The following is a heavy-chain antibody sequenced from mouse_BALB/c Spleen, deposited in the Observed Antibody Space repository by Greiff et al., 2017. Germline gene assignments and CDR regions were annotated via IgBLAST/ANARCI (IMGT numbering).Heavy chain of an antibody. V-gene: IGHV7-3*02. J-gene: IGHJ4*01. CDR1: GFTFTDYY. Sequence: EVMLVESGGGLVQPGGSLRLSCATSGFTFTDYYMSWVRQPPGKALEWLGFIRNKANGYTTEYSASVKGRFTISRDNSQSILYLQMNTLRAEDSATYYCARDISPHDDYAMDYWGQGTSVTVSS. CDR2: IRNKANGYTT. CDR3: ARDISPHDDYAMDY. D-gene: IGHD2-12*01.